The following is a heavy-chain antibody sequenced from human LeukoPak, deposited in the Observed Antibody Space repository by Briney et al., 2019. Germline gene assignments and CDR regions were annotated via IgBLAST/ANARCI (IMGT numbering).Heavy chain of an antibody. D-gene: IGHD6-13*01. V-gene: IGHV1-69*04. CDR2: IIPILGIA. J-gene: IGHJ4*02. Sequence: ASVKVSCKASGGTFSSYAISWVRQAPGQGLEWMGRIIPILGIANYAQKLQGRVTITADKSTSTAYMELSSLRSEDTAVYYCASVTDSSSWYDYWGQGTLVTVSS. CDR1: GGTFSSYA. CDR3: ASVTDSSSWYDY.